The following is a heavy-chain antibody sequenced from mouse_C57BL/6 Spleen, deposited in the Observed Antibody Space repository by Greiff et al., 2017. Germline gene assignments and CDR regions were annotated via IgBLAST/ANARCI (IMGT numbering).Heavy chain of an antibody. CDR2: IDPNSGGT. Sequence: QVQLQQPGAELVKPGASVKLSCKASGYTFTSYWMHWVKQRPGRGLEWIGRIDPNSGGTKYNEKFKSKAILTADKSSSTAYMELRSLTSEDSAVYYCTRSMYYFDYWGQGTTLTVSS. CDR3: TRSMYYFDY. CDR1: GYTFTSYW. V-gene: IGHV1-62-3*01. J-gene: IGHJ2*01.